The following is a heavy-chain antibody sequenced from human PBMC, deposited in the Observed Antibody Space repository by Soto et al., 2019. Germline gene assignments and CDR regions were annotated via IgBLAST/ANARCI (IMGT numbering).Heavy chain of an antibody. V-gene: IGHV3-64*04. Sequence: GGSLRLSCSASGFTFSSYAMHWVRQAPEKGLEYVSVISSNGGSTFYADSVKGRFTISRDNSMNTLYLQMNTLRAEDTAIYYCAKVSSSWYAGFFDLWGQGTLVTVSS. CDR1: GFTFSSYA. J-gene: IGHJ4*02. CDR2: ISSNGGST. CDR3: AKVSSSWYAGFFDL. D-gene: IGHD6-13*01.